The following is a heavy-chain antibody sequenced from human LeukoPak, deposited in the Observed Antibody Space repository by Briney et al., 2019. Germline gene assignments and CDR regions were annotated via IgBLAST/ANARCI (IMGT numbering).Heavy chain of an antibody. CDR3: AREDYDFWSGYSRTGFDY. CDR1: GFTFSSYW. Sequence: GGSLRLSCAASGFTFSSYWMSWVRQAPGKGLEWVANIKQDGSEKYYVDSVKSRFTTSRDNAKNSLYLQMNSLRAEDTAVYYCAREDYDFWSGYSRTGFDYWGQGTLVTVSS. V-gene: IGHV3-7*01. J-gene: IGHJ4*02. D-gene: IGHD3-3*01. CDR2: IKQDGSEK.